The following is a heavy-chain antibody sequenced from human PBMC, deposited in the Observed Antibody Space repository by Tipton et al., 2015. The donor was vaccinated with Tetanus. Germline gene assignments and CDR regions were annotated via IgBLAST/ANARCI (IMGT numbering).Heavy chain of an antibody. CDR3: ARIGWLQQNKPAFDI. J-gene: IGHJ3*02. D-gene: IGHD6-19*01. V-gene: IGHV4-59*13. Sequence: GLVKPSKTLSLTCNVSGGSITSYYWSWIRQRPGRGLEWVGYVHYTGKDNYSPSLRSRVTLSVDTSKNQFSLKLSSVTAADTAVYYCARIGWLQQNKPAFDIWGQGTVVTVSS. CDR1: GGSITSYY. CDR2: VHYTGKD.